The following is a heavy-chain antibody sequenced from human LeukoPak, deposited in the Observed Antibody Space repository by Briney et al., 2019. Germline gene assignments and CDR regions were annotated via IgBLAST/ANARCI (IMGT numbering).Heavy chain of an antibody. D-gene: IGHD3-10*02. CDR1: GFTFSSYS. CDR2: ISSSSSYI. V-gene: IGHV3-21*01. CDR3: ARGLFRDYFDY. J-gene: IGHJ4*02. Sequence: GGSLRLSCAASGFTFSSYSMNWVRQAPGKGLEWVSSISSSSSYIYYADPVKGRFTISRDNAKNSLYLQMNSLRAEDTAVYYCARGLFRDYFDYWGQGTLVTVSS.